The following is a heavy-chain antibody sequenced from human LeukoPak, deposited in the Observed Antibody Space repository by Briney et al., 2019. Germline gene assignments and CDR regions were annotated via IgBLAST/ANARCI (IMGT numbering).Heavy chain of an antibody. D-gene: IGHD3-10*01. CDR2: IYTSGST. Sequence: SETLSLTCTVSGGSISSYYWSWIRQPAGKGLEWIGRIYTSGSTNYNPSLKSRVTMSVDTSKNQFSLKLSSVTAADTAVYYRAVGLLWFGKLDYWGQGTLVTVSS. CDR3: AVGLLWFGKLDY. J-gene: IGHJ4*02. V-gene: IGHV4-4*07. CDR1: GGSISSYY.